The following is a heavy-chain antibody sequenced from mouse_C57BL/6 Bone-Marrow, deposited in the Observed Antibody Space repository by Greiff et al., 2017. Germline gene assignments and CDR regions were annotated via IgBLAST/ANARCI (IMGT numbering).Heavy chain of an antibody. CDR2: FNPSTGGT. CDR3: ARRNYSWFAY. V-gene: IGHV1-42*01. CDR1: GYSFTGYY. D-gene: IGHD1-1*01. J-gene: IGHJ3*01. Sequence: VQLQQSGPELVKPGASVKISCKASGYSFTGYYMNWVKQSPEKSLEWIGEFNPSTGGTTYNQKFKAKATLTVDNSSSTAYMQLKSLTSEDAAVYYCARRNYSWFAYWGQGTLVTVSA.